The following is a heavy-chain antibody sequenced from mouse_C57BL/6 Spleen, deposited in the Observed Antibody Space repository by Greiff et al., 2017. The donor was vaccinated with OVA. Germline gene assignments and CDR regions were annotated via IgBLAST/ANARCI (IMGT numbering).Heavy chain of an antibody. D-gene: IGHD1-1*01. J-gene: IGHJ4*01. V-gene: IGHV1-9*01. CDR3: ARRYYGSSSYYAMDY. CDR1: GYTFTGYW. Sequence: VKLQESGAELMKPGASVKLSCKATGYTFTGYWIEWVKQRPGHGLEWIVEILPGSGSTNYNEKFKGKATFTADTSSNTAYRQLSSLTTEDSAIYYCARRYYGSSSYYAMDYWGQGTSVTVSS. CDR2: ILPGSGST.